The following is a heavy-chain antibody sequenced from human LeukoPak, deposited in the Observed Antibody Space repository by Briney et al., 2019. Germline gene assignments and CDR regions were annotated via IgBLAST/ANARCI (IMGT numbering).Heavy chain of an antibody. J-gene: IGHJ5*02. CDR2: MNPNSGNT. Sequence: GASVKVSCKASGYTFTSYDINWVRQATGQGLEWMGWMNPNSGNTGYAQKFQGRVTMTRNTSISTAYMELSSLRSEDTAVYYCARSGLERWLRADWFDPWGQGTLVTVSS. V-gene: IGHV1-8*01. D-gene: IGHD1-1*01. CDR1: GYTFTSYD. CDR3: ARSGLERWLRADWFDP.